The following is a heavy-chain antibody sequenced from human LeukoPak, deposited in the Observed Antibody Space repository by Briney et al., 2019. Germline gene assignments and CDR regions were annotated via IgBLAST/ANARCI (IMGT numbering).Heavy chain of an antibody. J-gene: IGHJ4*02. CDR2: IKSKTDGGTT. CDR3: ATIYSSRSSSRY. Sequence: GGSLRLSCAVSGLTFTNAWMTWVRQAPGKGLEWVGRIKSKTDGGTTDYAAPVKGRFTISRDDSKNTLYLQIISLKTEDTAVYYCATIYSSRSSSRYWGQGTLVTVSS. V-gene: IGHV3-15*01. D-gene: IGHD6-6*01. CDR1: GLTFTNAW.